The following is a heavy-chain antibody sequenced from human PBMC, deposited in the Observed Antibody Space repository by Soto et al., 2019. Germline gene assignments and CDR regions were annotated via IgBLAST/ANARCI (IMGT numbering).Heavy chain of an antibody. Sequence: QVQLVQSGAEVKKPGASVKVSCKASGYTFTSYGITWVRQAPGQGLEWMGWISAYNGNTNYAQKLQGRVTMTTDTATSTAYMELRSLRSDDTAVYYCATERNYYASSGYYALFDYWGQGTLVTVSS. CDR3: ATERNYYASSGYYALFDY. CDR2: ISAYNGNT. D-gene: IGHD3-22*01. J-gene: IGHJ4*02. CDR1: GYTFTSYG. V-gene: IGHV1-18*01.